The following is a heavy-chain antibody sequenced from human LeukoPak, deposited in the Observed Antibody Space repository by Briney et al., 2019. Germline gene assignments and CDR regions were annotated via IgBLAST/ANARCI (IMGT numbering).Heavy chain of an antibody. CDR1: GGSISRYY. J-gene: IGHJ4*02. CDR3: ARISRTSYSSSAYVGFDY. CDR2: IYYSGST. V-gene: IGHV4-59*08. Sequence: SETLSLTCTASGGSISRYYRSWIRQPPGKGLEWIGYIYYSGSTNYNPSLKSRVTISVDTSKNQFSLKLSSVTAADTAVYYCARISRTSYSSSAYVGFDYWGQGTLVTVSS. D-gene: IGHD6-13*01.